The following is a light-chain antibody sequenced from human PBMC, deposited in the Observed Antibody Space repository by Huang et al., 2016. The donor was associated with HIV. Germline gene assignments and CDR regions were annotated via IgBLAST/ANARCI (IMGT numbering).Light chain of an antibody. CDR3: QQSFNTPPYT. V-gene: IGKV1-39*01. J-gene: IGKJ2*01. Sequence: DIQMTQSPSSLSASVGDRVTITCRASQTIITYLNWYHQKPGKAPKLLIYGASSLHSGVPSMFRGSGSGTDFTLTISSLQPDDFATYYCQQSFNTPPYTFGQGTKLEIK. CDR1: QTIITY. CDR2: GAS.